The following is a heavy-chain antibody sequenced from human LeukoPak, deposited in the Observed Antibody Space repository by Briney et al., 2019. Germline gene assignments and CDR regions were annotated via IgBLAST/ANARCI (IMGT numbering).Heavy chain of an antibody. V-gene: IGHV1-3*01. Sequence: ASVKVSCKASGYTFTSYAMHWVRQAPGQRLEWMGWINAGNGNTKYSQKFQGRVTITRDTSASTAYMELSSLRSEDTAVYYCARSESPDYDILTGYRYWGQGTLVTVSS. J-gene: IGHJ4*02. D-gene: IGHD3-9*01. CDR1: GYTFTSYA. CDR3: ARSESPDYDILTGYRY. CDR2: INAGNGNT.